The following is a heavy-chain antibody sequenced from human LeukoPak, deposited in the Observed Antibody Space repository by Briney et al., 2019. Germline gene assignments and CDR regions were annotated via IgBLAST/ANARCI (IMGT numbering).Heavy chain of an antibody. D-gene: IGHD6-19*01. CDR3: AREAVPDGMDV. Sequence: SQTLSLTCTVSGGSISSGGYYWSWIRQHPGKGLEWIGYIYYSGSTYYNPSLKSRVTISVDTSKNQFSLKLSSVTAADTAAYYCAREAVPDGMDVWGQGTTVTVSS. V-gene: IGHV4-31*03. CDR1: GGSISSGGYY. J-gene: IGHJ6*02. CDR2: IYYSGST.